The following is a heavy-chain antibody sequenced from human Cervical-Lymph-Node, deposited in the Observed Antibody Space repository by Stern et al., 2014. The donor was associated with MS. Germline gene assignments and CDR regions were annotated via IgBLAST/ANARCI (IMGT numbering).Heavy chain of an antibody. CDR3: AFGGRSGYPKHFDP. CDR1: GGTFSTYS. J-gene: IGHJ5*02. Sequence: MQLVESGAEVKKAGSSVKVSCKASGGTFSTYSISWVRQAPGQGLEWMGGITPIFATANYAQKFQGRVTITADDSTSTAYMELISLRSEDTAVYYCAFGGRSGYPKHFDPWGQGTLVTVSS. CDR2: ITPIFATA. V-gene: IGHV1-69*01. D-gene: IGHD5-12*01.